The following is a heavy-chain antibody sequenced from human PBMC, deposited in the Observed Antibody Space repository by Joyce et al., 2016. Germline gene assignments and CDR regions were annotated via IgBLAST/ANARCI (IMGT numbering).Heavy chain of an antibody. CDR2: IYYTGST. CDR1: GGSISSSNYY. V-gene: IGHV4-39*01. Sequence: QLQLQESGPGLVKPSEPLSLTCTVSGGSISSSNYYWGWIRQPPGKGLEWVGSIYYTGSTYYNPALKSRVTISVDTSKNLFSLKLSSVTAADTAVYYCARQENGFDPWGQGTLVTVSS. J-gene: IGHJ5*02. CDR3: ARQENGFDP.